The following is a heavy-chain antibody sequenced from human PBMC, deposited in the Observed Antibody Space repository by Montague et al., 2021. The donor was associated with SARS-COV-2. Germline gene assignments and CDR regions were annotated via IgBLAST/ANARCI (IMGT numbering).Heavy chain of an antibody. Sequence: SETLSLTCSVSGYSISSGYFRGWLRQPPGKVLEWIGAIYPGGFTXYNPSLKRRLTLSLATSKNQFSLRLTSVTAADTALYYCARAYCGGDCNYLYIGFDSWGQGALVTVSS. CDR3: ARAYCGGDCNYLYIGFDS. D-gene: IGHD2-21*01. CDR2: IYPGGFT. CDR1: GYSISSGYF. J-gene: IGHJ5*01. V-gene: IGHV4-38-2*02.